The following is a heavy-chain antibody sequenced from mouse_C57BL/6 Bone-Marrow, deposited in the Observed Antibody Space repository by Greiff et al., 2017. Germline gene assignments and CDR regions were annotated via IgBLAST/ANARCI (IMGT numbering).Heavy chain of an antibody. CDR1: GFNIKDDY. D-gene: IGHD2-3*01. Sequence: EVQLQQSGAELVRPGASVKLSCTASGFNIKDDYIHWVKQRPEQGLEWIGWIDPEIGDTEYASKFQGKATITSDTSSNTAYRQLSSLTSEDTAVYYCSSFDGNYFDFWGQGTPLTGAS. J-gene: IGHJ2*01. CDR2: IDPEIGDT. V-gene: IGHV14-4*01. CDR3: SSFDGNYFDF.